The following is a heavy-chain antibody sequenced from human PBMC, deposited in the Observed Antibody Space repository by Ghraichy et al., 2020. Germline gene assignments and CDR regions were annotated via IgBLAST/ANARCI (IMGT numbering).Heavy chain of an antibody. D-gene: IGHD6-13*01. Sequence: SVKVSCKASGGTFSSYAISWVRQAPGQGLEWMGGIIPIFGTANYAQKFQGRVTITADKSTSTAYMELSSLRSEDTAVYYCARARRGGIAAAGTQNSGSYVYYYYGMDVWGQGTTVTVSS. CDR2: IIPIFGTA. CDR1: GGTFSSYA. CDR3: ARARRGGIAAAGTQNSGSYVYYYYGMDV. V-gene: IGHV1-69*06. J-gene: IGHJ6*02.